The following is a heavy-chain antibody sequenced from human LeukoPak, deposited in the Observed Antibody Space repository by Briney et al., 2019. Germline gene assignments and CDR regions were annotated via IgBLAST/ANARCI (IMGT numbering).Heavy chain of an antibody. D-gene: IGHD3-22*01. V-gene: IGHV1-2*02. J-gene: IGHJ4*02. Sequence: ASVKVSCKASGYTFTGYYMHWVRQAPGQGLEWMGWINPNSGGTNYAQKFQGRVTMTRDTSTSTAYMELRSLRSDDTAVYYCARGGNYDSSGYYQMSLDYWGQGTLVTVSS. CDR3: ARGGNYDSSGYYQMSLDY. CDR1: GYTFTGYY. CDR2: INPNSGGT.